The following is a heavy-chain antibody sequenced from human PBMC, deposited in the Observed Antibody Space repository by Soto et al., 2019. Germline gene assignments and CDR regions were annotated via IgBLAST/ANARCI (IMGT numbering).Heavy chain of an antibody. Sequence: SETLSLTCTVSGGSISSGGYYWSWIRQHPGKGLEWIGYIYYSGSTYYNPSLKSRVTISVDTSKNQFSLKLSSVTAADTAVYYCARARYSHYYYYGMDVWGQGTTVTVSS. D-gene: IGHD2-21*01. CDR3: ARARYSHYYYYGMDV. V-gene: IGHV4-31*03. CDR1: GGSISSGGYY. J-gene: IGHJ6*02. CDR2: IYYSGST.